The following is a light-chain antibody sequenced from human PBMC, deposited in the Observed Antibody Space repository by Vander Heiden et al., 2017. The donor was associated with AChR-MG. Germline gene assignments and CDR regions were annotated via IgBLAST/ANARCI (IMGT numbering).Light chain of an antibody. Sequence: TALTQSLGILSLSPGERATLSCRASQSDSSSYLAWYQQKPGRAPRLLIYGASSRATGIPDRISGSRSGTDFTLTISRLEPEDFAVYYCQQYGSSPPNTFGQGTKLEIK. J-gene: IGKJ2*01. V-gene: IGKV3-20*01. CDR2: GAS. CDR3: QQYGSSPPNT. CDR1: QSDSSSY.